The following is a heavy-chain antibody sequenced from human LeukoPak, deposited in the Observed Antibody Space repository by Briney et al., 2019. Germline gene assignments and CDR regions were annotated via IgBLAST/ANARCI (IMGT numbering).Heavy chain of an antibody. J-gene: IGHJ4*02. Sequence: SETLSLTCTVSGHSISSSSYYWGWIRQPPGKGLEWIGSIYYSGSTYYNPSLKSRVTISADTSKNQFSLKLSSVTAADTAVYYCARLWRAAIDYVVQGTLVTVSS. V-gene: IGHV4-39*01. D-gene: IGHD1-1*01. CDR1: GHSISSSSYY. CDR2: IYYSGST. CDR3: ARLWRAAIDY.